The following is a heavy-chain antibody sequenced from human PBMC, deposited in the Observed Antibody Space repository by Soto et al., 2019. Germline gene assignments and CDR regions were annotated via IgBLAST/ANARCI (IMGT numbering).Heavy chain of an antibody. CDR3: VRTSLVVAAATREDY. Sequence: GGSLRLSCAASGFTFSSYWMHWVRQAPGQGLVWVSRINSAGSSTSYADSVKGRFTISRDNAKNTLYLQMNSLRAEDTAVYYCVRTSLVVAAATREDYWGQGT. D-gene: IGHD2-15*01. CDR2: INSAGSST. J-gene: IGHJ4*02. CDR1: GFTFSSYW. V-gene: IGHV3-74*01.